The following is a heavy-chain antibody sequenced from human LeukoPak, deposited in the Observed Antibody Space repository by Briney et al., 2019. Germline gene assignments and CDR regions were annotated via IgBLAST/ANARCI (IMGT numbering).Heavy chain of an antibody. V-gene: IGHV3-9*01. CDR1: GFIVDDYA. Sequence: GGSLRLSCAASGFIVDDYAMHWVRQAPGKGLEWVPSISWNSRTIAYADSVKGRFTIARDNGKNSLYLQMNSLRSEDTALYYCAKDKSSTTKYYGMDVRGQGTTVTVSS. J-gene: IGHJ6*02. CDR3: AKDKSSTTKYYGMDV. D-gene: IGHD2/OR15-2a*01. CDR2: ISWNSRTI.